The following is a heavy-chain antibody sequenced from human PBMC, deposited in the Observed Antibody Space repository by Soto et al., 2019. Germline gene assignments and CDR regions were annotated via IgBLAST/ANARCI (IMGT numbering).Heavy chain of an antibody. V-gene: IGHV4-4*02. CDR3: AKVSGSYYYGMDV. D-gene: IGHD1-26*01. CDR1: GGSISSSNW. CDR2: IYHSGST. Sequence: QVQLQESGPGLVKPSGTLSLTCAVSGGSISSSNWWSWVRQPPGKGLEWIGEIYHSGSTNYNPSLKSRVTISVDKSKSQFSMKLSSVTAADTAVYYCAKVSGSYYYGMDVWGQGTTVTVSS. J-gene: IGHJ6*02.